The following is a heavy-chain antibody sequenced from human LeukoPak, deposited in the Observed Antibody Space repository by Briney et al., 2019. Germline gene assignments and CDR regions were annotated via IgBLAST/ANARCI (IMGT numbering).Heavy chain of an antibody. Sequence: PGGSLRLSCAASGFTVSSNYMTWVRQAPGKGLEWVSVIYSDTSTHYADSVKGRFTISRDNSKNTLYLQMNSLRAEDTAVYYCARASPYYYDSSGYRDYYYGMDVWGQGTTVTVSS. D-gene: IGHD3-22*01. V-gene: IGHV3-66*01. CDR1: GFTVSSNY. CDR3: ARASPYYYDSSGYRDYYYGMDV. J-gene: IGHJ6*02. CDR2: IYSDTST.